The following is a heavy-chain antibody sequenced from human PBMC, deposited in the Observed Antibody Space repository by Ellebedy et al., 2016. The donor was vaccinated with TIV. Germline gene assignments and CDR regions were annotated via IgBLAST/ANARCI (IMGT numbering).Heavy chain of an antibody. CDR1: GFSLSNARVG. CDR3: ARVQSAGEWELHFAMDV. CDR2: IFSNDEK. J-gene: IGHJ6*02. Sequence: SGPTPVKPTETLTLTCTVSGFSLSNARVGVSWIRQPPGKALEWLAHIFSNDEKSYSTSLKSRLTIFEDTSKSQVVLIMTNMDPVDTATYYCARVQSAGEWELHFAMDVWGQGTTVTVSS. D-gene: IGHD1-26*01. V-gene: IGHV2-26*01.